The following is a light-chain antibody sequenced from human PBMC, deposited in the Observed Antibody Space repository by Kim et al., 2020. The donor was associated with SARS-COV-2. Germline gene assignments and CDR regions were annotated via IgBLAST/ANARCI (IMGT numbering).Light chain of an antibody. CDR2: DVS. J-gene: IGLJ3*02. CDR3: SSYTSSSTWV. V-gene: IGLV2-14*04. Sequence: GRSITISCAGTSSDVGGYNFVSWYQQHPGKAPKNMIYDVSKRPSGVSNRFSGSKSGNTASLTISGLQAEDEADYYCSSYTSSSTWVFGGGTQLTVL. CDR1: SSDVGGYNF.